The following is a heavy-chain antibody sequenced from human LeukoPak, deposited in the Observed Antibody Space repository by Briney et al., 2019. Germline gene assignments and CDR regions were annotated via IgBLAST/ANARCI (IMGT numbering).Heavy chain of an antibody. CDR2: IYYSGST. V-gene: IGHV4-59*01. D-gene: IGHD3-9*01. CDR1: GGSISSYY. CDR3: ARGRARYFDWLLSHYYFAY. J-gene: IGHJ4*02. Sequence: SETLSLTCTVSGGSISSYYWSWIRQPPGKGLEWIGYIYYSGSTNYNPSLKSRVTISVDTSKNQFSLKLSSVTAADTAVYSCARGRARYFDWLLSHYYFAYWGQGTLVTVSS.